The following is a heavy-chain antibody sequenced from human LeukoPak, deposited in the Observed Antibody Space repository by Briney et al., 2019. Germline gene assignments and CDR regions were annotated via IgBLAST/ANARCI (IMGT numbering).Heavy chain of an antibody. CDR2: IYYGGST. Sequence: SETLSLTCTVSGGSISSSSYHWGWIRQPPGKGLEWIGTIYYGGSTYYNPSLNIRFTISVDTSKKQFSLKLTSVTAADAAVYYCARLGDYYDSSGYFDAFDIWGQGTMVTVFS. V-gene: IGHV4-39*01. CDR3: ARLGDYYDSSGYFDAFDI. CDR1: GGSISSSSYH. J-gene: IGHJ3*02. D-gene: IGHD3-22*01.